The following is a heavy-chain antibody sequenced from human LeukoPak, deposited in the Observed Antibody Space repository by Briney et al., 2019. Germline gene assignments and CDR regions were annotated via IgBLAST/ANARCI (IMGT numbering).Heavy chain of an antibody. V-gene: IGHV6-1*01. D-gene: IGHD1-26*01. CDR2: TYYRSKWYN. CDR3: ARDLVGATPYYYYYYMDV. Sequence: SQTLSLTCAISGDSVSSNSAAWNWIRQSPSRGLEWLGRTYYRSKWYNDYAVSVKSRITINPDTSKNQFSLQLNSVTPEDTAVCYCARDLVGATPYYYYYYMDVWGKGTTVTVSS. CDR1: GDSVSSNSAA. J-gene: IGHJ6*03.